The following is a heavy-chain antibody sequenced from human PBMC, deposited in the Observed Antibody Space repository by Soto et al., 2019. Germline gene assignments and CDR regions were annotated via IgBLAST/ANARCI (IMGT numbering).Heavy chain of an antibody. CDR1: GYTFTSYG. CDR3: ARFGEGYCSRTGCYSAFWWFDP. CDR2: ISAYNGTT. D-gene: IGHD2-2*01. J-gene: IGHJ5*02. V-gene: IGHV1-18*01. Sequence: QVQLVQSGAEVKKPGASVKVSCKASGYTFTSYGISWVRQAPGQGLEWMGWISAYNGTTIYAQKLQGRVTRTTDTATSTYYMELRSLRSDDTAEYYCARFGEGYCSRTGCYSAFWWFDPGGQGTLVTVSS.